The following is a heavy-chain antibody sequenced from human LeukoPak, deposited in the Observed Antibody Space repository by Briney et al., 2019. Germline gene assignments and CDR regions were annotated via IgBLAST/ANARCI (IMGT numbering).Heavy chain of an antibody. V-gene: IGHV1-2*02. CDR3: AREYYYYDSSGYYEGYYFDY. CDR2: INPNSHGT. J-gene: IGHJ4*02. CDR1: GYTFTGYY. Sequence: GASVKVTCKASGYTFTGYYLHSVRQPPGQGLEWMGLINPNSHGTKYAQKIRGRVTMTRDTSISTAYMELSRLRSEDTAVYYGAREYYYYDSSGYYEGYYFDYWGQGTLVTVSS. D-gene: IGHD3-22*01.